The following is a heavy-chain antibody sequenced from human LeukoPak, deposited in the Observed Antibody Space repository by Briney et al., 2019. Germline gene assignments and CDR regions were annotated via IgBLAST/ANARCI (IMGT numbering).Heavy chain of an antibody. CDR2: IYYSGST. J-gene: IGHJ4*02. D-gene: IGHD3-10*01. V-gene: IGHV4-39*07. Sequence: SETLSLTCTVSGGSISSSSYYWGWIRQPPGKGLEWIGSIYYSGSTYYNPSLKSRVTISVDTSKNQFSLKLSSVTAADTAVYYCAGPNYYGSGSYEGGLGYWGQGTLVTVSS. CDR3: AGPNYYGSGSYEGGLGY. CDR1: GGSISSSSYY.